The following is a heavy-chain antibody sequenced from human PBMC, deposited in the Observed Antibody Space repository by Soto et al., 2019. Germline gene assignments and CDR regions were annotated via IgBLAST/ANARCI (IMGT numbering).Heavy chain of an antibody. CDR2: IDWDDDK. J-gene: IGHJ4*02. D-gene: IGHD3-22*01. V-gene: IGHV2-70*04. CDR3: ARMTPDRNGLFDN. Sequence: SGPTLVNPTHAGTLTCTFSGFSLTSGGMRVNWIRQPPGKALEWLARIDWDDDKFYSTSLGTRLTISKDTSKKQVLLTITNMDPVDTATYYCARMTPDRNGLFDNRGQGTLVTVSS. CDR1: GFSLTSGGMR.